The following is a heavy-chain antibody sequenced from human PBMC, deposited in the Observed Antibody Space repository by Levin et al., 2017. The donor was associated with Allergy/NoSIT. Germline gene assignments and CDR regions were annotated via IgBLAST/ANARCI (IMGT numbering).Heavy chain of an antibody. V-gene: IGHV3-74*01. Sequence: GESLKISCTASAFTFRNYYMHWVRQAPGMGLVWVSNILNDGTTNYADSVKGRFTISRDNAKNTLYLQMNSLGEEDTAVYFCVRGGCDRTSCLDHWGQGILVTVSS. CDR1: AFTFRNYY. CDR2: ILNDGTT. D-gene: IGHD2-2*01. CDR3: VRGGCDRTSCLDH. J-gene: IGHJ4*02.